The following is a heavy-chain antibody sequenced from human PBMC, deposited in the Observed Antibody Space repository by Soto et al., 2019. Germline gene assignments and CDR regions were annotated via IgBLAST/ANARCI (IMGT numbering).Heavy chain of an antibody. CDR2: ISAYNGNT. CDR1: GYTFTSYG. J-gene: IGHJ6*03. CDR3: ARVISTGFDWVTTRYYYMDV. V-gene: IGHV1-18*01. Sequence: ASVKVSCKASGYTFTSYGSSWVRQAPGQGLEWMGWISAYNGNTNYAQKLQGRVTMTTDTSTSTAYMELRSLRSDDTAVYYCARVISTGFDWVTTRYYYMDVWGKGTTVTVSS. D-gene: IGHD3-9*01.